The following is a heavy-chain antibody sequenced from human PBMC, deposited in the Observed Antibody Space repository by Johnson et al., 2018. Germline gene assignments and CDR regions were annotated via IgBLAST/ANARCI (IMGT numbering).Heavy chain of an antibody. CDR3: ARGLSYKTD. J-gene: IGHJ1*01. CDR2: IIPKFDKA. Sequence: QVQLVQPGAEVKKPGSSVKVSCKATGGTFKSYAITWLRQAPGQGLEWMGGIIPKFDKANYAQEFQDRVTITADESTGTAYMELSSLRSEDTAVYYCARGLSYKTDWGQGTLVTVSS. CDR1: GGTFKSYA. V-gene: IGHV1-69*12. D-gene: IGHD3-16*02.